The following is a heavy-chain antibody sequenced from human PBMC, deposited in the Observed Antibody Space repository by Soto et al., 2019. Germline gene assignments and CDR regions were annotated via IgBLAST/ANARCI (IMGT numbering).Heavy chain of an antibody. CDR1: GYTFTSYA. CDR2: INAGNGNT. V-gene: IGHV1-3*05. CDR3: ATSYRGYDYHYYYGMDV. Sequence: QVQLVQSGAEEKKPGASVKVSCKASGYTFTSYAMHWVRQAPGQRLEWMGWINAGNGNTKYPQKFQGRVTITKDTSASSAYMELSSLRSEDTAVYYCATSYRGYDYHYYYGMDVWGQGTTVTVSS. D-gene: IGHD5-12*01. J-gene: IGHJ6*02.